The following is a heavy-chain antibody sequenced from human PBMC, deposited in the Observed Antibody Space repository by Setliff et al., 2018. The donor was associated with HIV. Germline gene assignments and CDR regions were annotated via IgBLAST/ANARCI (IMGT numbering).Heavy chain of an antibody. Sequence: PSETLSLTCTVSGGSISSYYWGWIRQPPGKGLEWIGNIYHSWSTYYNPSLKSRVTISVDTSKNQFSLKLSSVTAADTAVYYCARVQVSGTYPIDYWGQGTLVTVSS. CDR3: ARVQVSGTYPIDY. D-gene: IGHD3-10*01. CDR1: GGSISSYY. CDR2: IYHSWST. J-gene: IGHJ4*02. V-gene: IGHV4-38-2*02.